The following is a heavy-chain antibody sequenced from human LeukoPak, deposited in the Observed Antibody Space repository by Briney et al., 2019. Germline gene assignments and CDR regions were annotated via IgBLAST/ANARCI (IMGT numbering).Heavy chain of an antibody. D-gene: IGHD4-11*01. CDR3: PKDGQRGLDYSTTLDK. CDR1: RSTLSHYG. Sequence: GGSLSLSRATSRSTLSHYGIHWVRQAPGKGLERVAVIWSDGTNRYYVDPVKVRLPIHRASFQRKVHLHMDSLTPEHRADFYMPKDGQRGLDYSTTLDKWGQGTLVT. V-gene: IGHV3-33*06. CDR2: IWSDGTNR. J-gene: IGHJ4*02.